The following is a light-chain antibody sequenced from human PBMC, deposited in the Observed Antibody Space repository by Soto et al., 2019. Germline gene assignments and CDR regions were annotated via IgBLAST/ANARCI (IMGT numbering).Light chain of an antibody. CDR3: QQRSDWPLT. CDR2: DAS. CDR1: QSVNTY. Sequence: EIVLTQSPATLSLSPGERATLSCRASQSVNTYLAWYQQRPGQAPRLLMYDASNRATGIPARFSGRGSGTDFTLTIDSLEPEDFAVYYCQQRSDWPLTFGGGPKVAI. V-gene: IGKV3-11*01. J-gene: IGKJ4*01.